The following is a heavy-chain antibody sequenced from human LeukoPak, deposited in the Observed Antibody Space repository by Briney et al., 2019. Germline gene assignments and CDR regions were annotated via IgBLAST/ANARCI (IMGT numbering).Heavy chain of an antibody. CDR2: IKQDGSEK. CDR1: GFTFSSHW. D-gene: IGHD2-2*01. CDR3: ARENSHQLPYTLDY. J-gene: IGHJ4*02. Sequence: GESLKISRKGSGFTFSSHWMTWVRQAPGKGLEWVANIKQDGSEKYSVDSVKGRFTISRDNAKNSLYLQMNSLRPEDTAVYYCARENSHQLPYTLDYWGQGTLVTVSS. V-gene: IGHV3-7*01.